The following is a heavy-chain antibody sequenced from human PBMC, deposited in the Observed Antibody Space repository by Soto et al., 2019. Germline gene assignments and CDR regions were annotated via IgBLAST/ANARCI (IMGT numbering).Heavy chain of an antibody. CDR2: IKWDASEK. J-gene: IGHJ4*01. D-gene: IGHD3-10*01. CDR3: ARDLGNGSRASVNHYLDY. Sequence: EVQLEESGGGLVQPGGSLRLSCAASGFTFGSYWMSWVRQAPGKGPEWLATIKWDASEKKYVDSVKGRFTTSRDNAKNALYLQMDSLRAEDTAVYYWARDLGNGSRASVNHYLDYWGQGTLVTVSS. V-gene: IGHV3-7*01. CDR1: GFTFGSYW.